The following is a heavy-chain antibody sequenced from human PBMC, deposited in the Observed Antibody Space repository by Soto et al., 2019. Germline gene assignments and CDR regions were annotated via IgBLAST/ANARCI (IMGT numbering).Heavy chain of an antibody. J-gene: IGHJ5*01. CDR3: VRDGSSGWPFDS. CDR1: GFTFSSYW. D-gene: IGHD6-19*01. V-gene: IGHV3-7*01. Sequence: GGSLRLSCEASGFTFSSYWMSWIRQAPGKGLEWVANVRQDGSQKYLVDSVKDRFTISRDNAENSMYLQMNSLTAEDTGVYYCVRDGSSGWPFDSWGQGTLVTVSS. CDR2: VRQDGSQK.